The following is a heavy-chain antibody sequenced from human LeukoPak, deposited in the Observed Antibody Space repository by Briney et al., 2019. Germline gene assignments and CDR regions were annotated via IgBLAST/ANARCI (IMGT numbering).Heavy chain of an antibody. Sequence: GGSLRLSCAASGFTFGNYGMSWVRQAPGKGLEWVSGINWNGGSTGYADSVKGRFTISRDNAKNSLYLQMNSLRAEDTALYYCARGGSRYTPRDWFDPWGQGTLVTVSS. V-gene: IGHV3-20*04. CDR3: ARGGSRYTPRDWFDP. CDR2: INWNGGST. D-gene: IGHD5-24*01. J-gene: IGHJ5*02. CDR1: GFTFGNYG.